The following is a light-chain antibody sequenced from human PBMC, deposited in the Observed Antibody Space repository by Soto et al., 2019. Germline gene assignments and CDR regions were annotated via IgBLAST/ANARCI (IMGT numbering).Light chain of an antibody. J-gene: IGKJ1*01. V-gene: IGKV1-39*01. Sequence: DIRMTQSPASLSASVGDRVTVTCRASQNIDKYLHWYQQKPGKAPNLLIFSASILQSGVPSRFIGSGSGTEFTLTISGLQPEDFATYYCQQTYSSSVTFGQGIKGDIK. CDR1: QNIDKY. CDR2: SAS. CDR3: QQTYSSSVT.